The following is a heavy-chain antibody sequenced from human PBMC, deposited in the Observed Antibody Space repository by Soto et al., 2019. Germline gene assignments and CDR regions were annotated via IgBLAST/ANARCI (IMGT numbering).Heavy chain of an antibody. V-gene: IGHV6-1*01. J-gene: IGHJ3*01. Sequence: QGQLQQSGPGLVKPSQTLSLTCAISGDSVSSDITSWTWIRQSPSRGLEWRGRTYYRSKWFHDYAASVKSRITINTDTSKNQVSRQLNSMTPEDTAMYYCARGNALDVWGQGTVVTVSS. D-gene: IGHD6-13*01. CDR2: TYYRSKWFH. CDR1: GDSVSSDITS. CDR3: ARGNALDV.